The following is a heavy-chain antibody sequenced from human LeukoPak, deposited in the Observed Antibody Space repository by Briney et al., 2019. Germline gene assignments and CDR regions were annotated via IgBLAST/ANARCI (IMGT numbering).Heavy chain of an antibody. D-gene: IGHD3-22*01. Sequence: PSETLSLTCTVSGGSINNNIYYWGWIRQPPGKGLEWIVSVYYRGTTYYNPTLKSRVTISVDKSKNQFSLKLSSVTAADTAVYYCARVTYYDSRGLDYWGQGTLVTVSS. CDR2: VYYRGTT. CDR3: ARVTYYDSRGLDY. V-gene: IGHV4-39*07. CDR1: GGSINNNIYY. J-gene: IGHJ4*02.